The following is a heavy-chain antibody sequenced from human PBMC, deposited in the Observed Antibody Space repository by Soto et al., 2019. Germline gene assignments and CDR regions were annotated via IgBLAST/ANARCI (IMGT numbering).Heavy chain of an antibody. D-gene: IGHD3-9*01. V-gene: IGHV4-61*01. CDR1: GGSVSSGSYY. J-gene: IGHJ5*02. CDR3: AAFLLRYFDWSNWFDP. CDR2: IYYSGST. Sequence: QVQLQESGPGLVKPSETLSLTCTVSGGSVSSGSYYWSWIRQPPGKGLEWIGYIYYSGSTNYNPSRKSRVTIAVDTSKNQCALKLSSVTAADTAVYYCAAFLLRYFDWSNWFDPWGQGTLVTVSS.